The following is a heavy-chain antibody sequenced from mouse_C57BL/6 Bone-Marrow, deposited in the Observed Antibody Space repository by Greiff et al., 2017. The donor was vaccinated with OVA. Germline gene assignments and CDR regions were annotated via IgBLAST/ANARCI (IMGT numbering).Heavy chain of an antibody. CDR2: IYPGSGST. J-gene: IGHJ1*03. V-gene: IGHV1-55*01. CDR3: ARSPYWYFDV. CDR1: GYTFTSYW. Sequence: QVQLKESGAELVKPGASVKMSCKASGYTFTSYWITWVKQRPGQGLEWIGDIYPGSGSTNYNEKFKSKATLTVDTSSSTAYMQLSSLTSEDSAVYYCARSPYWYFDVWGTGTTVTVSS.